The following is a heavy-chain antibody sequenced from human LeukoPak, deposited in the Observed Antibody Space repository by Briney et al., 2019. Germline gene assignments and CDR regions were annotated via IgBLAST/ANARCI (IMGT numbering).Heavy chain of an antibody. D-gene: IGHD3-22*01. CDR2: MSGSGDST. V-gene: IGHV3-23*01. CDR1: GFTFSSYA. J-gene: IGHJ4*02. CDR3: AKRRDTTGYFGFDY. Sequence: GGSLRLSCAVSGFTFSSYAMSWVRQAPGKGLELISAMSGSGDSTYYVDSVKGRFTISRDNSKNTLYLQMNSLRAEDTAVYYCAKRRDTTGYFGFDYWGQGTLVTVSS.